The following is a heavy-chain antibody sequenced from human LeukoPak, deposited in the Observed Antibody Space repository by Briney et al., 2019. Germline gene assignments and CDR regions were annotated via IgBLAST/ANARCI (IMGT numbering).Heavy chain of an antibody. J-gene: IGHJ6*03. CDR1: GYSFRYYW. Sequence: PGESLKISCEGSGYSFRYYWVDWVRQGSGKGLEGVGIISPADSSTEYSASFQGQVTIAADKSISTAYLQWSSLRASGTAMYYCVIRLCGVGVNDYVDVWGKGTTVTVSS. D-gene: IGHD3-16*01. CDR3: VIRLCGVGVNDYVDV. CDR2: ISPADSST. V-gene: IGHV5-51*01.